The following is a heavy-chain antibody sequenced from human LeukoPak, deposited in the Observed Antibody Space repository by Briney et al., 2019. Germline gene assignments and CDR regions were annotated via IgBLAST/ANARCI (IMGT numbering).Heavy chain of an antibody. D-gene: IGHD4-17*01. V-gene: IGHV4-30-4*01. CDR3: ARAQSYGDPLYLDY. J-gene: IGHJ4*02. CDR1: GGSISSGDYY. CDR2: IYYSGST. Sequence: TSETLSLTCTVSGGSISSGDYYWGWIRQPPGKGLEWIGYIYYSGSTYYNPSLKSRVTISVDTSKNQFSLKLSSVTAADTVVYYCARAQSYGDPLYLDYWGQGTLVTVSS.